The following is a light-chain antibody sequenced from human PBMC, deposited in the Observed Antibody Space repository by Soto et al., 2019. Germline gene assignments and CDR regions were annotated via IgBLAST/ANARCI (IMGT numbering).Light chain of an antibody. V-gene: IGKV3-15*01. CDR1: QSLVHSDGIAY. Sequence: VMTQSPLSLPVTLGQPASISCRSNQSLVHSDGIAYLAWYQQKPGQAPRLLIYGASTRATGIPARFSGSGSGTEFTLTISSLQSEDFAVYYCQQYNNWPPVLTFGGGTKVDIK. J-gene: IGKJ4*01. CDR2: GAS. CDR3: QQYNNWPPVLT.